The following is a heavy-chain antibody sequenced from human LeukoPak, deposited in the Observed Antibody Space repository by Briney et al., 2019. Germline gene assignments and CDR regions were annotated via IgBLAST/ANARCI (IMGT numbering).Heavy chain of an antibody. CDR3: ARAIAGYSYVLDY. D-gene: IGHD5-18*01. V-gene: IGHV3-66*01. CDR1: GLTVSSNY. CDR2: IYSGGST. J-gene: IGHJ4*02. Sequence: GGSLRLSCAASGLTVSSNYMSWVRQAPGKGLEWVSVIYSGGSTYYADSVKGRFTISRDNSKNTLYLQMNSLRAEDTAVYYCARAIAGYSYVLDYWGQGTLVTVSS.